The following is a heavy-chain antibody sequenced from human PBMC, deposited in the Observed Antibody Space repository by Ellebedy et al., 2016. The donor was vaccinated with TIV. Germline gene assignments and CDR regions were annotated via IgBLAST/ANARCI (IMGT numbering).Heavy chain of an antibody. V-gene: IGHV3-23*01. CDR3: AKASRYSSGWYFLS. CDR2: ISGGGANP. CDR1: GFAFKNYA. J-gene: IGHJ4*02. D-gene: IGHD6-19*01. Sequence: GESLKISCAASGFAFKNYAMSWVRQAPGKGLEWVAAISGGGANPYYADSMTGRFTISRDNSKNTLYLQMSGLRAEDTAQYYCAKASRYSSGWYFLSWGRGTLVTVSA.